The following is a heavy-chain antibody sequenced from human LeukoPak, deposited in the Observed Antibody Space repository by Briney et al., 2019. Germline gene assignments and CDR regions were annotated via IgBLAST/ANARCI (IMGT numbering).Heavy chain of an antibody. CDR2: ISSSSSTI. CDR1: GFTFSSYS. CDR3: AREGDIAAERFDY. J-gene: IGHJ4*02. D-gene: IGHD6-13*01. Sequence: PGGSLRLSCAASGFTFSSYSMNWVRQAPGMGLEWVSYISSSSSTIYYADSVKGRFTISRDNAKNSLYLQMNSLRAEDTAVYYCAREGDIAAERFDYWGQGTLVTVSS. V-gene: IGHV3-48*01.